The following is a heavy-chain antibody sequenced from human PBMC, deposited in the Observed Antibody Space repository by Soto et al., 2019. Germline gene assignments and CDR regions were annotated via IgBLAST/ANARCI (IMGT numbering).Heavy chain of an antibody. J-gene: IGHJ4*02. CDR2: ISKSGDST. CDR3: AKGSFGFDY. CDR1: GVTFTIYA. Sequence: PGGSPKLSCAASGVTFTIYAMTWVRQVPGEGLRLVSSISKSGDSTYYADSVKGRFNTSRDNSKNTLYLLMTSLRPEDTCIFYCAKGSFGFDYWGQGTLVTVSS. D-gene: IGHD3-10*01. V-gene: IGHV3-23*01.